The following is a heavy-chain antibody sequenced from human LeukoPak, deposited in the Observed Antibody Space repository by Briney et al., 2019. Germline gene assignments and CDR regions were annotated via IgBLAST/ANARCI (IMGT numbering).Heavy chain of an antibody. CDR2: ISDSGST. CDR1: GGSFSGYF. D-gene: IGHD3-22*01. CDR3: ARRIYDSSGYFRRWYYFDY. J-gene: IGHJ4*02. V-gene: IGHV4-34*01. Sequence: SETLSLTCAVYGGSFSGYFWTWIRQPPGKGLEWIGEISDSGSTNYNPSLKSRVTISVDTSKNQFSLKLSSVTAADTAVYYCARRIYDSSGYFRRWYYFDYWGQGTLVAVSS.